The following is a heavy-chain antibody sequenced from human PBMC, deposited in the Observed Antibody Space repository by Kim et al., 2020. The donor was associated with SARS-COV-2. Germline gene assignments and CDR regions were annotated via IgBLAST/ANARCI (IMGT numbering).Heavy chain of an antibody. CDR3: ARGPNYYYGSGSFHFDP. V-gene: IGHV4-4*02. Sequence: SETLSLTCAVSGGSISSSNWWSWVRQPPGKGLEWIGEIYHSGSTNYNPSLKSRVTISVDKSKNQFSLKLSSVTAADTAVYYCARGPNYYYGSGSFHFDPWGQGTLVTVSS. D-gene: IGHD3-10*01. J-gene: IGHJ5*02. CDR1: GGSISSSNW. CDR2: IYHSGST.